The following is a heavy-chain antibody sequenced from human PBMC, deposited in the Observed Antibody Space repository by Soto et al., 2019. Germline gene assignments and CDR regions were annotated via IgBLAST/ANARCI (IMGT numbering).Heavy chain of an antibody. J-gene: IGHJ6*02. CDR2: TYYRSKWYN. CDR1: GDSVSSNSAA. D-gene: IGHD2-8*01. V-gene: IGHV6-1*01. Sequence: SQTLSLTCAISGDSVSSNSAAWNWIRQSSSRGPEWLGRTYYRSKWYNDYAVSVKSRITINPDTSKNQFSLQLNSVTPEDTAVYYCARDCTNGVCYPSYHYGMDVWGQGTTVTVSS. CDR3: ARDCTNGVCYPSYHYGMDV.